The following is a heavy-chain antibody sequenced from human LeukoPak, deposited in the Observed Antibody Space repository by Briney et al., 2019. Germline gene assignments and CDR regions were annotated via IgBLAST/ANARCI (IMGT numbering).Heavy chain of an antibody. CDR1: GFAVSSNY. Sequence: PGGSLRLSCAASGFAVSSNYMSWVRQAPGKGLEWVSVIYSGGSTYYADSVKGRFTISRDNSKNTLYLQMNSLRAEDTAVYYCARDIRYSGYAPVYWGQGTLVTVSS. D-gene: IGHD5-12*01. CDR3: ARDIRYSGYAPVY. J-gene: IGHJ4*02. V-gene: IGHV3-66*01. CDR2: IYSGGST.